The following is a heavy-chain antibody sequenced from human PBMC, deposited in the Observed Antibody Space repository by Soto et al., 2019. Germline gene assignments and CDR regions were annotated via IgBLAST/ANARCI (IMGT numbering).Heavy chain of an antibody. D-gene: IGHD1-1*01. J-gene: IGHJ6*02. Sequence: GGSLRLSCAASGFTFSSYAMSWVRQAPGKGLEWVSAISGSGGSTYYADSVKGRFTISRDNSKNTLYLQMNSLRAEDTAVYYCAKGNWNFGGDYYYYGMDVWDQGTTVTVSS. CDR1: GFTFSSYA. CDR3: AKGNWNFGGDYYYYGMDV. CDR2: ISGSGGST. V-gene: IGHV3-23*01.